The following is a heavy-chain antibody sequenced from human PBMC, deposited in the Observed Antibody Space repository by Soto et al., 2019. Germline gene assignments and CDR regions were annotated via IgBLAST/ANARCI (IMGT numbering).Heavy chain of an antibody. Sequence: SETLSLTCAVSGGSISSGGYSWSWIRQPPGKGLEWIGYIYHSGSTYYNPSLKSRVTISVDRSKNQFSLKLSSVNAADTAVYYCARLMVRGVNIYYFDYWGQGTLVTVSS. CDR3: ARLMVRGVNIYYFDY. J-gene: IGHJ4*02. CDR2: IYHSGST. CDR1: GGSISSGGYS. D-gene: IGHD3-10*01. V-gene: IGHV4-30-2*01.